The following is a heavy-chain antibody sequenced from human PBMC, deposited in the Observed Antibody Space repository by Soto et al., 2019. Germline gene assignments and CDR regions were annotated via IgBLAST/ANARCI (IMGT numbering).Heavy chain of an antibody. D-gene: IGHD2-8*02. V-gene: IGHV3-64D*08. CDR1: GFTFSSCA. J-gene: IGHJ5*02. Sequence: PGGSLILSCSASGFTFSSCAMHWVRQAPGKGLEWVSAITADGGGTYYADSVKGRFTISRDNSKNILYLQMSSLRVEDTAVYYCVSRGAVSRGARGLYDLWGQGTLVIGSA. CDR2: ITADGGGT. CDR3: VSRGAVSRGARGLYDL.